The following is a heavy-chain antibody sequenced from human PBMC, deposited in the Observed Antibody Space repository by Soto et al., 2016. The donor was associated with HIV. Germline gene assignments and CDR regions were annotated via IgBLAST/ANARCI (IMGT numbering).Heavy chain of an antibody. CDR1: EFTFRTYS. CDR3: ARGTDD. CDR2: ISRSSTYI. V-gene: IGHV3-21*01. Sequence: EVQLVESGGGLVKPGESLRLSCTGSEFTFRTYSVNWVRQAPGKGLEWVSSISRSSTYIYYADSVKGRFTISRDNAKNLLYLQMNSLRAEDTAVYYCARGTDDWGQGTLVTVSS. J-gene: IGHJ4*02.